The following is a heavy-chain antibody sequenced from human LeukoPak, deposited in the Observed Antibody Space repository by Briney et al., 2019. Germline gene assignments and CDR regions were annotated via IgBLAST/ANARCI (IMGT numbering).Heavy chain of an antibody. D-gene: IGHD3-3*01. J-gene: IGHJ6*02. Sequence: GGSLRLSCAASGFTFSNAWMSWVRQAPGKGLEWVGRIKSKTDGGTTDYAAPVKGRFTISRDDSKNTLYPQVNSLKTEDTAVYYCTTEEVGPYDFWSGYYLYYGMDVWGQGTTVTVSS. CDR1: GFTFSNAW. CDR2: IKSKTDGGTT. CDR3: TTEEVGPYDFWSGYYLYYGMDV. V-gene: IGHV3-15*01.